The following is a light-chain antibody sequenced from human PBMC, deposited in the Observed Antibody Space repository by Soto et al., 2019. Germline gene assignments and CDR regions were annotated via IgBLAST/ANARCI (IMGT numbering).Light chain of an antibody. Sequence: DIQMTQSPSTLSASVGDRVTITCRASQSISPWLAWYQQKPGKAPQLLIYTASNLEGGVPSRFSGSGSGTEFTLTISSLQPDVFATYYCQHYSTGWSFRQGTNVDLK. CDR2: TAS. J-gene: IGKJ1*01. CDR1: QSISPW. V-gene: IGKV1-5*03. CDR3: QHYSTGWS.